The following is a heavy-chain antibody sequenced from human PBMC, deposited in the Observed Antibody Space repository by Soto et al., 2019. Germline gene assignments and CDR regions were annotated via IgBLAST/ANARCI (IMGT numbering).Heavy chain of an antibody. J-gene: IGHJ4*02. D-gene: IGHD1-26*01. V-gene: IGHV5-51*01. CDR2: IYPGDSDT. CDR1: GYTFTNYR. CDR3: ARYSGSYWHYLDF. Sequence: PGESLKISCKASGYTFTNYRIGWVRQMPEKGLEWIGTIYPGDSDTKYSSAFRGHVTISADTSVSTAYLQWRSLEATDSAIYYCARYSGSYWHYLDFWGQGTLVTVSS.